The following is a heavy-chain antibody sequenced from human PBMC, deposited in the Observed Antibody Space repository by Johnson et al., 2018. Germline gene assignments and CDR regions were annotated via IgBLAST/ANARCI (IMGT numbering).Heavy chain of an antibody. CDR2: INSDGSST. D-gene: IGHD2-8*02. Sequence: VQLQESGGGVVQXGGSLRLXCAASGFTFSNYWMHWVRQAPGKGLVWVSRINSDGSSTSYADSVKGRFTNSRDNVKNTLYLQMNSLRAEDTAVYYCARDTGGYYMDVWGKGTTVTVSS. J-gene: IGHJ6*03. CDR3: ARDTGGYYMDV. V-gene: IGHV3-74*01. CDR1: GFTFSNYW.